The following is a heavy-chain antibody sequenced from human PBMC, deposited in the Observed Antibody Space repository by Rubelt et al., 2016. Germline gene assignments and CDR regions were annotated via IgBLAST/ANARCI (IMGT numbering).Heavy chain of an antibody. CDR1: GGSFSGYY. D-gene: IGHD3-3*01. CDR2: INLSGST. V-gene: IGHV4-34*01. Sequence: QVQLQQWGAGLLKPSETLSLTCAVYGGSFSGYYWSWIRQPPGKGLEWIGEINLSGSTNYNPSLKRRVTISVDTSKNQFSLKLSSVTGADTAVYYCARESLEWSSFDYWGQGTLVTVSS. CDR3: ARESLEWSSFDY. J-gene: IGHJ4*02.